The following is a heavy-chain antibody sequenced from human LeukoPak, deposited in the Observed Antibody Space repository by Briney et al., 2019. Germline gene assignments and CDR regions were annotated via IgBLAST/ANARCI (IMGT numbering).Heavy chain of an antibody. Sequence: ASVKVSCKASGYTFTSYYMHWVRQAPGQGLEWMGIINPSGGSTSYAQKFQGRVTMTRDMSTSTVYMELSSLRSGDTAVYYCARSSGIAAAPGYWGQGTLVTVSS. J-gene: IGHJ4*02. CDR2: INPSGGST. V-gene: IGHV1-46*01. CDR3: ARSSGIAAAPGY. CDR1: GYTFTSYY. D-gene: IGHD6-13*01.